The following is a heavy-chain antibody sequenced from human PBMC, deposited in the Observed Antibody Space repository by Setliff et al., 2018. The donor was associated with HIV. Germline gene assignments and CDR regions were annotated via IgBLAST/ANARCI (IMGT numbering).Heavy chain of an antibody. D-gene: IGHD2-21*01. Sequence: SETLSLTCAVYGGSFSNYYWSWIRQIPGKGLEWIGEVVEEGHTNYNPSLKSRVTISVDTSKKQFSLKAASVTAADTGIYFCARGRDCGDNSCLLRLYYHYGMDAWGPGTAVTVSS. V-gene: IGHV4-34*01. CDR1: GGSFSNYY. CDR3: ARGRDCGDNSCLLRLYYHYGMDA. J-gene: IGHJ6*02. CDR2: VVEEGHT.